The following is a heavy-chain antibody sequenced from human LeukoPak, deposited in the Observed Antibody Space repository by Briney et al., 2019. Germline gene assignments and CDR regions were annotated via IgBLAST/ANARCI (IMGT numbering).Heavy chain of an antibody. Sequence: SETLSLTCTVSGGSISSYYWSWIRQPPGKGLEWIGYIYYSGSTNYNPSLTSRVTISVDTSKNQFSLKLSSVTAADTAVYYCARAARESMYYYDSSGYRYAFDIWGQGTMVTVSS. J-gene: IGHJ3*02. CDR3: ARAARESMYYYDSSGYRYAFDI. V-gene: IGHV4-59*01. CDR2: IYYSGST. D-gene: IGHD3-22*01. CDR1: GGSISSYY.